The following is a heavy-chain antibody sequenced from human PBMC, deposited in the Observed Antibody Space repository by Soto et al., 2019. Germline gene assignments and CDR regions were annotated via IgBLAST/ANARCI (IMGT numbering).Heavy chain of an antibody. CDR3: ARSEMTYNWND. J-gene: IGHJ4*02. CDR1: GFTFRGDA. CDR2: ISGSGEMT. D-gene: IGHD1-20*01. Sequence: EVQLLESGGDLVQPGGSLRLSCAASGFTFRGDAMSWVRQAPGKGLEWVSSISGSGEMTHYADYVKGRFTISRDNAKNMLYLQMERLRAEDTALYYCARSEMTYNWNDWGQGALVTVSS. V-gene: IGHV3-23*01.